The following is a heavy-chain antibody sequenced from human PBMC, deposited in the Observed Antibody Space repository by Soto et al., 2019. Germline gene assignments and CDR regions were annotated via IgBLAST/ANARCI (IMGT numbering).Heavy chain of an antibody. Sequence: GGSLSLSCAASGFTFTSYTMNWVRQVPGKGLGWVLGMSGSGDKTYLTDSVKGRFTISRDNSKKTLYLQMNSLRAEDTAVYYCEKMVRGGYVSYFDYWGQGTLVTVSS. CDR1: GFTFTSYT. CDR2: MSGSGDKT. V-gene: IGHV3-23*01. D-gene: IGHD5-12*01. CDR3: EKMVRGGYVSYFDY. J-gene: IGHJ4*02.